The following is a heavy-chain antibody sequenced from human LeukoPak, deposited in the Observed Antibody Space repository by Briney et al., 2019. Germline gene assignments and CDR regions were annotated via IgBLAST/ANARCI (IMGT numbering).Heavy chain of an antibody. CDR1: GYTFTSYG. D-gene: IGHD6-19*01. CDR3: ARDRQWLVRGYFDY. CDR2: ISAYNGNT. V-gene: IGHV1-18*01. J-gene: IGHJ4*02. Sequence: ASVKVSCKASGYTFTSYGISWVRQAPGQGLEWMGWISAYNGNTNYAQKLQGRVTMTTDTSTSTAYMELRSLRSDDTAVYYCARDRQWLVRGYFDYWGQGTLVTVSS.